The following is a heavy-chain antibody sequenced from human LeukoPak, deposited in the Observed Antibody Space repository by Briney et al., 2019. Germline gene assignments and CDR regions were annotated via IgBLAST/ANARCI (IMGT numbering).Heavy chain of an antibody. CDR1: GFTFSTYG. CDR3: AKDSLMVRGVLALGY. V-gene: IGHV3-30*18. Sequence: GGSLRLSCAASGFTFSTYGMHWVRQAPGKGLEWVAVVSYDGSDKYYADSVKGRFTISRDNSKNTLHLQMSSLRAEDTAVYYCAKDSLMVRGVLALGYWGQGTLVTVSS. D-gene: IGHD3-10*01. J-gene: IGHJ4*02. CDR2: VSYDGSDK.